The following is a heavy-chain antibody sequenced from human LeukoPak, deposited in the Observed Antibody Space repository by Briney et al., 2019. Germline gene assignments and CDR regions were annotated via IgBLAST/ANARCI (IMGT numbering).Heavy chain of an antibody. V-gene: IGHV1-24*01. CDR1: GYTLTELF. CDR2: FDPEDGET. Sequence: ASVKVSCKVSGYTLTELFMHWVRQAPGKGLEWMGGFDPEDGETIYAQKFQGRVTMTEDTSTDTAYMELSSLRSEDTAVYYCATGRACGGDCYKYYFDYWGQGTLVTVSS. CDR3: ATGRACGGDCYKYYFDY. J-gene: IGHJ4*02. D-gene: IGHD2-21*02.